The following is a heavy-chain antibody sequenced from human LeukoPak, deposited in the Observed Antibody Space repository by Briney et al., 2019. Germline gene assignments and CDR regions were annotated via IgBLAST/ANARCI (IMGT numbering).Heavy chain of an antibody. V-gene: IGHV4-39*02. CDR2: IYYSGST. CDR1: GGSISSSSYY. D-gene: IGHD3-22*01. Sequence: SETLSLTCTVSGGSISSSSYYWGWIRQPPGKGLEWIGSIYYSGSTYYNPSLKSRVTISVDTSKNQFSLKLSSVTAADTAVYYCARDLNYYDSSGAFDIWGQGTMVTVSS. J-gene: IGHJ3*02. CDR3: ARDLNYYDSSGAFDI.